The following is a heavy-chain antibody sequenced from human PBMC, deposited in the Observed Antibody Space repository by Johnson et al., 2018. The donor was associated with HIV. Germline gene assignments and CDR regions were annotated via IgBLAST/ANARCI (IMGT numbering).Heavy chain of an antibody. CDR3: VTEQAEGVGPRTSARPCNAFDI. CDR2: LSYDGRNE. J-gene: IGHJ3*02. CDR1: GFTFSVYW. Sequence: QVQLVESGGGLVQPGGSLRLSCAASGFTFSVYWMSCVRQAPRKGLEWVALLSYDGRNEYYADSVKGRFSISRDHSKNTLYLQMNSIRAEDTAVYYRVTEQAEGVGPRTSARPCNAFDIWGQGTMVTVSS. D-gene: IGHD3-10*01. V-gene: IGHV3-30*03.